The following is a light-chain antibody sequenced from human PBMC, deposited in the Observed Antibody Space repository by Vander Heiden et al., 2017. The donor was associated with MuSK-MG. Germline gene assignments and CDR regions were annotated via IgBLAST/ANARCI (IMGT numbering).Light chain of an antibody. CDR1: QTVMSF. CDR3: QQSDNSPRT. CDR2: GAS. V-gene: IGKV1-39*01. Sequence: DIQLTQSPSSLSASVGDRVTITCRASQTVMSFLNWYQHKPGKAPSLLISGASNLHSGVPSRFSGSGSGTDFSLTITKLQPEDFATYFCQQSDNSPRTFGQGTKVEIK. J-gene: IGKJ2*01.